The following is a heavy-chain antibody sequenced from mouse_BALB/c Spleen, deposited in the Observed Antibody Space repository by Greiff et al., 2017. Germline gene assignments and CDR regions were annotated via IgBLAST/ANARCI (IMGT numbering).Heavy chain of an antibody. J-gene: IGHJ4*01. Sequence: EVKLVESGGGLVKPGGSLKLSCAASGFTFSSYAMSWVRQTPEKRLEWVASISSGGSTYYPDSVKGRFTISRDNARNILYLQMSSLRSEDTAMYYCARGEGGYYYAMDYWGQGTSVTVSS. V-gene: IGHV5-6-5*01. CDR1: GFTFSSYA. CDR2: ISSGGST. CDR3: ARGEGGYYYAMDY.